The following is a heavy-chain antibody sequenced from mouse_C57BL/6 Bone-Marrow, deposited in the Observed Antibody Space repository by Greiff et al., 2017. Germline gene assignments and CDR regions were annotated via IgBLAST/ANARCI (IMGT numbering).Heavy chain of an antibody. V-gene: IGHV1-74*01. CDR2: IHPSDSDT. CDR3: AIKVITPVPRYYFDY. J-gene: IGHJ2*01. D-gene: IGHD1-1*01. Sequence: QVQLQQPGAELVKPGASVKLSCKASGYTFTSYWMQWVKQRPGQGLEWIGRIHPSDSDTNYNQKFKGKATLTVDKSSSTAYMQLSSLTSEDSAVYYCAIKVITPVPRYYFDYWGQGTTLTVSS. CDR1: GYTFTSYW.